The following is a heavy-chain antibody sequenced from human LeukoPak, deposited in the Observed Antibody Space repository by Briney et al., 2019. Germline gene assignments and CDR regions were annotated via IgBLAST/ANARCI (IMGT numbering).Heavy chain of an antibody. CDR1: GGSISSSSYY. CDR3: ARHSSPDVVPAAIRSGIDP. D-gene: IGHD2-2*01. V-gene: IGHV4-39*01. Sequence: PSETLSLTCTVSGGSISSSSYYWGWIRQPPGKGLEWIGSIYYSGSTYYNPSLKSRVTISVDTSKNQFSLKLSPVTAADTAVYYCARHSSPDVVPAAIRSGIDPWGQGTLVTVSS. CDR2: IYYSGST. J-gene: IGHJ5*02.